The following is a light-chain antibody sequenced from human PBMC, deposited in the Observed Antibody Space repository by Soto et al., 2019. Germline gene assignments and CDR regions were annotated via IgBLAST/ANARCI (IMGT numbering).Light chain of an antibody. V-gene: IGKV1-39*01. CDR1: QSIASY. CDR3: QQSLNTPRT. CDR2: AAS. J-gene: IGKJ1*01. Sequence: DIQMTQSPSSLSASVGDRFTITCRASQSIASYLNWYQQKPGKAPKVLIYAASSLQSGVPSRFSGSGSGTEFTLTISSLQPEDSATYYCQQSLNTPRTFGQGTKVDIK.